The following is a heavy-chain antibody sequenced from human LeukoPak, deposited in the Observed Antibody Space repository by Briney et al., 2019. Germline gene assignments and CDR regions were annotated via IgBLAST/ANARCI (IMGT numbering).Heavy chain of an antibody. J-gene: IGHJ4*02. Sequence: GGSLRLSCAASGFTFSSYWMSWVRQAPGKGLEWVANIKQDGSEKYYVDSVKGRFTISRDNAKNSLYLQMNSLRAEDTAVYYCARQASGSYWDFDYWGQGTLVTVSS. D-gene: IGHD1-26*01. CDR3: ARQASGSYWDFDY. V-gene: IGHV3-7*01. CDR1: GFTFSSYW. CDR2: IKQDGSEK.